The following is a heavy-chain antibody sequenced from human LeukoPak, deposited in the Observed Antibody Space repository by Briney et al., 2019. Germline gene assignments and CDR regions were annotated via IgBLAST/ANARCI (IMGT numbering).Heavy chain of an antibody. Sequence: GGSLRLSCAASGFTFSSYEMNWVRQAPGKGLEWVSYISTSGSTRYYADSVKGRFTISRGNAKNSLYLQMNSLRAEDTAVYYCASEDCGGDCYSFPLDYWGQGTLVTVSS. V-gene: IGHV3-48*03. J-gene: IGHJ4*02. CDR2: ISTSGSTR. CDR3: ASEDCGGDCYSFPLDY. CDR1: GFTFSSYE. D-gene: IGHD2-21*02.